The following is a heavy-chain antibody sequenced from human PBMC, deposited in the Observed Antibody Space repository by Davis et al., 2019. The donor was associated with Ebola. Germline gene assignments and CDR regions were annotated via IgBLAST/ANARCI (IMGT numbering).Heavy chain of an antibody. D-gene: IGHD5-24*01. CDR3: AKVELGGY. J-gene: IGHJ4*02. CDR2: ISYDGSNK. Sequence: GESLKISCVDSGFMFSTYVMSWVRQAPGKGLEWVAVISYDGSNKYYADSVKGRFTISRDNSKNTLYLQMNSLRAEDTAVYYCAKVELGGYWGQGTLVTVSS. CDR1: GFMFSTYV. V-gene: IGHV3-30*18.